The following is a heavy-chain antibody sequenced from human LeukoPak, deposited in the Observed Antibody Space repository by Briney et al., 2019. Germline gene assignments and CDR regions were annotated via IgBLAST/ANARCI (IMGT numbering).Heavy chain of an antibody. CDR3: AKDLEYYDSSGGLDY. J-gene: IGHJ4*02. CDR1: GFTFSSYA. D-gene: IGHD3-22*01. V-gene: IGHV3-30*01. CDR2: ISYDGSNK. Sequence: GRSLRLSCAASGFTFSSYAMHWVRQAPGKGLEWVAVISYDGSNKYYADSVKGRFTISRDNYKNTLYLQMNSLRAEDTAVYYCAKDLEYYDSSGGLDYWGQRTLVTVSS.